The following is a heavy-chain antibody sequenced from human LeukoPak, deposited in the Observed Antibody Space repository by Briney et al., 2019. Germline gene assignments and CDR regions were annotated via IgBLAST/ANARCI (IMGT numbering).Heavy chain of an antibody. V-gene: IGHV3-69-1*01. CDR1: GFTFTAFT. J-gene: IGHJ3*02. CDR3: ARDRHFVAFDI. CDR2: ISSSYAI. Sequence: PGGSLRLSCAASGFTFTAFTINWVRQAPGKGLEWVSSISSSYAIYFADSVKGRFTISRDNAKNSVYLHMNSLRAEDTAVYYCARDRHFVAFDIWGHGTMVTVSS.